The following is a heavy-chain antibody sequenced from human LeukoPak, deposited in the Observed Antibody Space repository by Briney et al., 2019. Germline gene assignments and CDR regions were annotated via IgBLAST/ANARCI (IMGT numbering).Heavy chain of an antibody. CDR2: ISGSGGST. D-gene: IGHD4-23*01. V-gene: IGHV3-23*01. Sequence: GGSLRLSCAASGFTFSSYAMSWVRQAPGKGLEWVSAISGSGGSTYYADSVKGRFTISRDNSKNTLYLQMNSLRAEDTAVYYCARDPRGRVTSTARLDNWFDPWGQGTLVTVSS. CDR1: GFTFSSYA. J-gene: IGHJ5*02. CDR3: ARDPRGRVTSTARLDNWFDP.